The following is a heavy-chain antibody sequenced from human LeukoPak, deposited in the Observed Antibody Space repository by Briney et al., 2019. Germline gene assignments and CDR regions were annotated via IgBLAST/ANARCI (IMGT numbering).Heavy chain of an antibody. D-gene: IGHD5-12*01. Sequence: PSETLSLTCAVYGGSFSGYYWSWIRQPPGKGLEWIGEINHSGSTNYNPSLKTRVTISVDTSKNQFSLKLSSVTAADTAMYYCAGHGGESIVAMILHAFDIWGQGTMVTVSS. CDR2: INHSGST. J-gene: IGHJ3*02. CDR1: GGSFSGYY. V-gene: IGHV4-34*01. CDR3: AGHGGESIVAMILHAFDI.